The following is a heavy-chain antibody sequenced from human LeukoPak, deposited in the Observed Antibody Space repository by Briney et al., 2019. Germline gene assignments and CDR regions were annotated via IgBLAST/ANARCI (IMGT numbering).Heavy chain of an antibody. CDR3: AKPGEPTNYFFDY. CDR2: FRVNGRSA. V-gene: IGHV3-23*01. D-gene: IGHD2-21*01. CDR1: GFTFSSYA. J-gene: IGHJ4*02. Sequence: PGGSLRLSCAASGFTFSSYAMSWVRQAPGKGLEWVATFRVNGRSAYYADSVKGRFTVSTDDSKDTLYLQMNSLRAEDTALYYCAKPGEPTNYFFDYWGQGALVTVSS.